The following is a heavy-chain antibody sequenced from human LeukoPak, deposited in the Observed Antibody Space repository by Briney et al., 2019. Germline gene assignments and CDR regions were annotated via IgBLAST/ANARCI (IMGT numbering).Heavy chain of an antibody. J-gene: IGHJ3*02. Sequence: PGGSLRLSCAASGLTFSSYSMNWVRQAPGKGPEWVSSISSSSSYIYYADSLKGRFTISRDNAKRSLFLQMNSLRAEDTAVYFCARALGSSAYYYLKVDAFDIWGQGTMVTVSS. CDR3: ARALGSSAYYYLKVDAFDI. D-gene: IGHD3-22*01. CDR2: ISSSSSYI. CDR1: GLTFSSYS. V-gene: IGHV3-21*01.